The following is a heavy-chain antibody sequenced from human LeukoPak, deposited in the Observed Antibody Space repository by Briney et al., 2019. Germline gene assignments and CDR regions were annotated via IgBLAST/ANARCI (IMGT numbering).Heavy chain of an antibody. D-gene: IGHD6-19*01. CDR3: ARGAAVAGEGSDYFDY. J-gene: IGHJ4*02. CDR2: INPSGGST. V-gene: IGHV1-46*01. CDR1: GYTFTGYY. Sequence: ASVKVSCKASGYTFTGYYMHWVRQAPGRGLEWMGIINPSGGSTSYAQKFQGRVTMTRDTSTSTVYMELSSLRSEDTAVYYCARGAAVAGEGSDYFDYWGQGTLVTVSS.